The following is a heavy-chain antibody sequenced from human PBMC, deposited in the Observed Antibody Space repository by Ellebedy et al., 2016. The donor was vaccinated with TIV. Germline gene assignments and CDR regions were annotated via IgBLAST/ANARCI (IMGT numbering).Heavy chain of an antibody. Sequence: SETLSLTCSVSGYSIGSGYYWAWIRQSPGRGLEWIGSIYQSGTSSYYNPSLRSRVTILADTSKNQFSLELGSLTAADTAVYYCARDPRAKFSTRWYFDYWGQGTLATVSS. CDR2: IYQSGTSS. D-gene: IGHD6-13*01. V-gene: IGHV4-38-2*02. CDR3: ARDPRAKFSTRWYFDY. J-gene: IGHJ4*02. CDR1: GYSIGSGYY.